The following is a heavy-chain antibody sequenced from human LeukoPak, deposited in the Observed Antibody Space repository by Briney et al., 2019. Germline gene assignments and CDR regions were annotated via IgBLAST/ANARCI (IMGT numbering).Heavy chain of an antibody. CDR3: ARMGLEDWFDP. CDR2: TYYRSRWHN. V-gene: IGHV6-1*01. CDR1: GDSVSNNSAA. Sequence: SQTLSLTCVISGDSVSNNSAAWNWIRQSPSGGLEWLGRTYYRSRWHNDYAESVKSRITITPDTSKNQFSLQLNSVTAADTAVYYCARMGLEDWFDPWGQGTLVTVSS. J-gene: IGHJ5*02. D-gene: IGHD1-1*01.